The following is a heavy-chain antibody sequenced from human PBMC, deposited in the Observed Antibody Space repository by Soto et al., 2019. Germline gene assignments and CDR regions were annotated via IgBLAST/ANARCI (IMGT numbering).Heavy chain of an antibody. J-gene: IGHJ4*02. CDR2: LSGSGGST. D-gene: IGHD6-19*01. CDR3: AKDKWLGYFDY. Sequence: GGSLRLSCAASGFTFSSFAMSWVRQAPGKGLEWVSGLSGSGGSTYYADSVRGRFTISRDNSKNTLYLQMNNLTAEDTAVYYRAKDKWLGYFDYWGQGTLVTVSS. CDR1: GFTFSSFA. V-gene: IGHV3-23*01.